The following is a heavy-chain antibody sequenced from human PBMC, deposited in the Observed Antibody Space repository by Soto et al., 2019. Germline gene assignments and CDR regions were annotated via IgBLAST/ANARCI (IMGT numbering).Heavy chain of an antibody. CDR1: GGSISSYY. CDR2: IYYSGST. Sequence: SETLSLTCTVSGGSISSYYWSWIRQPPGKGLEWIGYIYYSGSTNYNPSLKSRVTISVDTSKNQFSLKLSSVTAADTAVYYCARDSLLDNWFDPWGQGTLVTVSS. J-gene: IGHJ5*02. D-gene: IGHD2-15*01. CDR3: ARDSLLDNWFDP. V-gene: IGHV4-59*01.